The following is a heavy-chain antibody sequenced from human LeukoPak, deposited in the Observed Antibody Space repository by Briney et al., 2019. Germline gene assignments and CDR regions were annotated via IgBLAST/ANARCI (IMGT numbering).Heavy chain of an antibody. V-gene: IGHV1-24*01. CDR2: FDPEDGET. CDR3: ATPFYDFWSGYQSDNWFDP. CDR1: GYTLTELS. J-gene: IGHJ5*02. Sequence: ASVKVSCKVSGYTLTELSMHWVRQAPGKGLEWMGGFDPEDGETIYAQKFQGRVTMTEDTSTDTAYMELISLRSEDTAVYYCATPFYDFWSGYQSDNWFDPWGQGTLVTVSS. D-gene: IGHD3-3*01.